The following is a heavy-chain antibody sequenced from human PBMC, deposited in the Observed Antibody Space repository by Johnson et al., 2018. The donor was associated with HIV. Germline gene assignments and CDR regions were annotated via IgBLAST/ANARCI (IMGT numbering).Heavy chain of an antibody. CDR3: AREIIAAADDI. V-gene: IGHV3-30*02. CDR1: GFSFSSYG. Sequence: VQLVESGGGVVQPGGSLRLSCAASGFSFSSYGMYWVRQAPGKGLEWVAFIRYDGSNKYYADSVKGRFTISRDNSKNTLYLQMNSLRAEDTAVYYCAREIIAAADDIWGQGTMVTVSS. J-gene: IGHJ3*02. D-gene: IGHD6-13*01. CDR2: IRYDGSNK.